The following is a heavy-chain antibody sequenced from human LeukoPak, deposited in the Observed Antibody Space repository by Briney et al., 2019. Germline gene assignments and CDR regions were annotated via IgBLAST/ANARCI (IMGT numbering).Heavy chain of an antibody. CDR1: GYSFTSYW. CDR2: IYPGDSDT. D-gene: IGHD2-2*01. V-gene: IGHV5-51*01. Sequence: GESLKISCKGSGYSFTSYWIGWVRQMPGKGLEWMGIIYPGDSDTRYSPSFQGQVTISADKSISTAYLQWSSLKASDTAMYYCARRGGARPGVVPAAMGELDYWGQGTLVTVPS. J-gene: IGHJ4*02. CDR3: ARRGGARPGVVPAAMGELDY.